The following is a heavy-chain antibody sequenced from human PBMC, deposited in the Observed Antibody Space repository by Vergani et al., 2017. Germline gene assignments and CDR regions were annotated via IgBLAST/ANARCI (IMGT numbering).Heavy chain of an antibody. V-gene: IGHV3-23*01. Sequence: EVQLLESGGGLVQPGGSLRLSCAASGFTFSSYAMSWLRQAPGKGLDWVSAISGIGVSTYYADSLKGRLTLSRDNSKNTLYLQMNSLRAEDPAVYYCAKAYVSYAAYYYYGMDVWGQGTTVTVSS. J-gene: IGHJ6*02. CDR3: AKAYVSYAAYYYYGMDV. D-gene: IGHD1-26*01. CDR2: ISGIGVST. CDR1: GFTFSSYA.